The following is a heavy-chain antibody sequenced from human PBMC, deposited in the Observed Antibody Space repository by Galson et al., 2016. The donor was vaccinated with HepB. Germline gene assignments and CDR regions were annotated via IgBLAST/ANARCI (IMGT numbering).Heavy chain of an antibody. CDR1: GFTFSTYA. V-gene: IGHV3-30-3*01. CDR3: ARPRRWPQYYYGLDV. J-gene: IGHJ6*02. D-gene: IGHD5-24*01. Sequence: SLRLSCAASGFTFSTYAMHGVRQAPGKGLEWVAVISYDGSHKHYRDSVKGRFTISRDNSKNTLYLQMNSLRREDTAVYYCARPRRWPQYYYGLDVWGQGTTVTVSS. CDR2: ISYDGSHK.